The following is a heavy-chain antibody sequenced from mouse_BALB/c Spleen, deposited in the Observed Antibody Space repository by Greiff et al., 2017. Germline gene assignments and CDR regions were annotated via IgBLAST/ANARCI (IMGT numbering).Heavy chain of an antibody. CDR3: VRHRSSYSYWYFDV. D-gene: IGHD1-1*01. J-gene: IGHJ1*01. Sequence: EVKVVESGGGLVQPKGSLKLSCAASGFTFNTYAMNWVRQAPGKGLEWVARIRSKSNNYATYYADSVKDRFTISRDDSQSMLYLQMNNLKTEDTAMYYCVRHRSSYSYWYFDVWGAGTTVTVSS. CDR2: IRSKSNNYAT. CDR1: GFTFNTYA. V-gene: IGHV10-1*02.